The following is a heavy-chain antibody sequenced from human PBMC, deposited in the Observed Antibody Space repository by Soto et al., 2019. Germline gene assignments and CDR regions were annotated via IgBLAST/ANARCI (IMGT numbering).Heavy chain of an antibody. J-gene: IGHJ2*01. CDR1: GFTFSSYA. V-gene: IGHV3-23*01. Sequence: EVQLLESGGGLVQPGGSLRLSCAASGFTFSSYAMSWVRQAPGKGLEWVSAISGSGGSTYYADSVKGRFTISRDNSKNTLYLQMNSLRAEDTAVYYCARDRPYYYDEPRNWYFDLWGRGTLVTVSS. CDR2: ISGSGGST. D-gene: IGHD3-22*01. CDR3: ARDRPYYYDEPRNWYFDL.